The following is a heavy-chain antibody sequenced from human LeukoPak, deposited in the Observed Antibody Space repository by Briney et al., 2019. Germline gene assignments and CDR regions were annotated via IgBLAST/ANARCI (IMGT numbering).Heavy chain of an antibody. J-gene: IGHJ4*02. V-gene: IGHV3-48*03. CDR3: ARCTATSSTSCYAVDY. CDR2: ISSSGSTT. Sequence: GGSLRLSCAASGFTLSNYEMIWVRQGPGKGLEWISYISSSGSTTYYADSVKGRFTISRDNAKNSLYLQMNSLRDEDTAVYYCARCTATSSTSCYAVDYWGQGTLVTVSS. CDR1: GFTLSNYE. D-gene: IGHD2-2*01.